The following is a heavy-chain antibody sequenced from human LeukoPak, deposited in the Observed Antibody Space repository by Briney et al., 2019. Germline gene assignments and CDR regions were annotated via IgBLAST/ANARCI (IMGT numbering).Heavy chain of an antibody. D-gene: IGHD3-16*01. V-gene: IGHV3-74*01. J-gene: IGHJ6*02. CDR3: ARGGGLDV. CDR2: IINDGSYT. CDR1: GFTFSPVW. Sequence: GGSLRLSCAASGFTFSPVWMRWVRQAPGKGLMWVSHIINDGSYTTYADSVKGRFTISRDNAKNSLYLQMSNLKAEDTAVYFCARGGGLDVWGQGATVTVSS.